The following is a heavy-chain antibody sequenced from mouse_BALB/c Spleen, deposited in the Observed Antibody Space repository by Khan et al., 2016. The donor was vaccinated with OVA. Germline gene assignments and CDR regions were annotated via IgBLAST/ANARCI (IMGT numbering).Heavy chain of an antibody. CDR3: TRSYDSYYFDY. J-gene: IGHJ2*01. Sequence: VQLQQSGTVLARPGASVKMSCKASGYSFTSYWMHWVKQRPGQGLEWIGTIYPGISDTSYNQKFKVKSTLTAVTSASTAYMQLSSLTNEDSAVDFCTRSYDSYYFDYWGQGTTLTVSS. CDR1: GYSFTSYW. V-gene: IGHV1-5*01. D-gene: IGHD2-4*01. CDR2: IYPGISDT.